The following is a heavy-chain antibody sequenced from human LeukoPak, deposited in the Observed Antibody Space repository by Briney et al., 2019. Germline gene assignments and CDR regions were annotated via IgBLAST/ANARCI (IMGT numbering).Heavy chain of an antibody. CDR1: GDSIIGYY. CDR3: ARETRLMGYSSGLGFNY. CDR2: VSYSGTT. J-gene: IGHJ4*02. D-gene: IGHD6-19*01. Sequence: SETLSLTCTVSGDSIIGYYWSWIRQPPGKGLEWIGYVSYSGTTKYNPSLKSRVTMSVDMSKNRLSLRLTSVTAADTAVYYCARETRLMGYSSGLGFNYWGQGTLVTVSS. V-gene: IGHV4-59*01.